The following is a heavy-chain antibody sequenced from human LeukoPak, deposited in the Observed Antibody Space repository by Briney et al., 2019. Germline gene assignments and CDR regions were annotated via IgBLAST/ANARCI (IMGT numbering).Heavy chain of an antibody. V-gene: IGHV6-1*01. CDR1: GDSVSSYSAG. D-gene: IGHD6-13*01. CDR3: GRDIGAAIGH. CDR2: TYYRSKWYN. J-gene: IGHJ4*02. Sequence: SPTLSLTYAISGDSVSSYSAGWNWIRQSPSRGLERLGRTYYRSKWYNEYALSVRSRITISPDTSKNQVSLQLNSVTPDDTAFYYCGRDIGAAIGHWGQGTLVTVSS.